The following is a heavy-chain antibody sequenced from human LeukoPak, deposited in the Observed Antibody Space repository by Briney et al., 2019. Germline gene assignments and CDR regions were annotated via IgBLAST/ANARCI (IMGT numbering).Heavy chain of an antibody. Sequence: KTGGSLRLSCVVSGFTFSSYWMSWVRQAPGKGLEWVSSISSSSSYIYYADSVKGRFTISRDNAKNSLYLQMNSLRAEDTAVYYCARDQQQLDNWGQGTLVTVSS. V-gene: IGHV3-21*01. CDR1: GFTFSSYW. CDR2: ISSSSSYI. CDR3: ARDQQQLDN. J-gene: IGHJ4*02. D-gene: IGHD6-13*01.